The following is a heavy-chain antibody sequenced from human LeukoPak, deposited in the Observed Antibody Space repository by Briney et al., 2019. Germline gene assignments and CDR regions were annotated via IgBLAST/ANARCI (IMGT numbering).Heavy chain of an antibody. CDR3: ARGSWLEAYDI. Sequence: SETLSLTCAVSGGSISSGGFSWSWIRQPPGKGLEWIGYIYHSGGFYYNPSFKSRVTISVDRSKNQFSLKLNSVTAADTAVYYCARGSWLEAYDIWGQGTMVTVSS. V-gene: IGHV4-30-2*01. CDR1: GGSISSGGFS. D-gene: IGHD6-19*01. CDR2: IYHSGGF. J-gene: IGHJ3*02.